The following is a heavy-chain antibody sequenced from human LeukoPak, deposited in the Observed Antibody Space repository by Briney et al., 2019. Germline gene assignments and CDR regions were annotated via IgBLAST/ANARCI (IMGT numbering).Heavy chain of an antibody. CDR3: AKLSGWTGWFFDY. CDR1: GFTFTGYA. V-gene: IGHV3-23*01. Sequence: GGSLRLSCAASGFTFTGYAISWFRQAPGKGLDGVSPISTSGDSTYYADSVKGRFTISRDNSKNTIYLQMNSLRVEDTAVYYCAKLSGWTGWFFDYWGQGTVVTVSS. D-gene: IGHD6-19*01. J-gene: IGHJ4*02. CDR2: ISTSGDST.